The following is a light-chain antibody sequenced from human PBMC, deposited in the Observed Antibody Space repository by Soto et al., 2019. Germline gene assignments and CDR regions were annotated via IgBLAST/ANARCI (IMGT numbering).Light chain of an antibody. J-gene: IGLJ1*01. CDR1: GSDVGGSNF. CDR2: DVA. CDR3: VSYTSSTTYV. V-gene: IGLV2-14*03. Sequence: QSALTQPASVSDSPGQSITISCTGTGSDVGGSNFVSWYQQHPGKPPKLIIYDVANRPSGVSNRFSGSKSGSTASLIISRLQTEDEADYYCVSYTSSTTYVFGTGTKVTVL.